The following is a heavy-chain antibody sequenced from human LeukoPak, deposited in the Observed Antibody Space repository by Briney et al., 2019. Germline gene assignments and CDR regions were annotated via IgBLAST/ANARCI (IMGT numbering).Heavy chain of an antibody. D-gene: IGHD3-22*01. Sequence: GGSLRLSCAASGFTFSSYSMSWVRQAPGKGLEWVAVISYDGSNKYYADSVKGRFTISRDNSKNTLYLQMNSLRAEDTAVYYCARGEYYYDSSGYYYSEYFQHWGQGTLVTVSS. J-gene: IGHJ1*01. CDR3: ARGEYYYDSSGYYYSEYFQH. V-gene: IGHV3-30*03. CDR2: ISYDGSNK. CDR1: GFTFSSYS.